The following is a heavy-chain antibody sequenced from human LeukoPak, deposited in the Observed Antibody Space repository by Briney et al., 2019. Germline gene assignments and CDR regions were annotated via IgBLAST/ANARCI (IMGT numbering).Heavy chain of an antibody. J-gene: IGHJ4*02. CDR2: IYPGDSDT. CDR3: ARSLVEMATIEGFGY. V-gene: IGHV5-51*01. D-gene: IGHD5-24*01. Sequence: PGGSLKISCKGSGYSFTSYWIGWVRQMPGKGLEWMGIIYPGDSDTRYSPSFQGQVTISADKSISTAYLQWSSLKASDTAMYYCARSLVEMATIEGFGYWGQGTLVTVSS. CDR1: GYSFTSYW.